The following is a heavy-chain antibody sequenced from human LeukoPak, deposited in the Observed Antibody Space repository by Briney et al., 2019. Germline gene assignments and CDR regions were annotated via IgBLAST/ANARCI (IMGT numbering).Heavy chain of an antibody. J-gene: IGHJ3*02. V-gene: IGHV4-39*07. CDR3: ARESLNYYDSSGYSRGRAFDI. D-gene: IGHD3-22*01. CDR2: IYYSGST. Sequence: KPSETLSLTCTVSGGSISSSSYYWGWIRQPPGKGLEWIGSIYYSGSTYYNPSLKSRVTISVDTPKNQFSLKLSSVTAADTAVYYCARESLNYYDSSGYSRGRAFDIWGQGTMVTVSS. CDR1: GGSISSSSYY.